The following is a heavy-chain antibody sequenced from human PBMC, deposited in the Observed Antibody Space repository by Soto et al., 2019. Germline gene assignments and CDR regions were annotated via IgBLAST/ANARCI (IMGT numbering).Heavy chain of an antibody. CDR3: VRDIGYCSGGSCLAGPDWFDP. V-gene: IGHV4-30-4*01. D-gene: IGHD2-15*01. J-gene: IGHJ5*02. CDR2: IYYSGST. Sequence: SLTCTVSGGSISSGDYYWSWIRQPPGKGLEWIGYIYYSGSTHYNPSLKSRVTISVDTSKNQFSLKLSSVTAADTAVYYCVRDIGYCSGGSCLAGPDWFDPWGQGTLVTVSS. CDR1: GGSISSGDYY.